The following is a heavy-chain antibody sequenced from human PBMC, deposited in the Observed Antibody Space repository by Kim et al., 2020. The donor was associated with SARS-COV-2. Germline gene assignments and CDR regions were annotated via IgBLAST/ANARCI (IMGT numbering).Heavy chain of an antibody. J-gene: IGHJ5*02. D-gene: IGHD2-2*01. CDR1: GFDFRNYA. V-gene: IGHV3-30*04. CDR2: ISYNGNYK. Sequence: GGSLRLSCAASGFDFRNYAMHWVRQAPGKGLEWVAVISYNGNYKYSADSVKGRFTISRDNVMNTLFLQMNSLRVEDTAVYYCMREGGYCSSSSCYVIGDPWGQGTLVTVSS. CDR3: MREGGYCSSSSCYVIGDP.